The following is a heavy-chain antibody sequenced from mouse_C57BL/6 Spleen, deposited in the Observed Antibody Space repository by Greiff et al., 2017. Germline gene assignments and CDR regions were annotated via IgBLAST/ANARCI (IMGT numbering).Heavy chain of an antibody. V-gene: IGHV1-22*01. D-gene: IGHD2-1*01. Sequence: VHVKQSGPELVKPGASVKMSCKASGYTFTDYNMHWVKQSHGKSLEWIGYINPNNGGTSYNQKFKGKATLTVNKSSSTAYMELRSLTSEESAVYYCARGGYYGNYGFAYWGQGTLVTVSA. CDR3: ARGGYYGNYGFAY. J-gene: IGHJ3*01. CDR2: INPNNGGT. CDR1: GYTFTDYN.